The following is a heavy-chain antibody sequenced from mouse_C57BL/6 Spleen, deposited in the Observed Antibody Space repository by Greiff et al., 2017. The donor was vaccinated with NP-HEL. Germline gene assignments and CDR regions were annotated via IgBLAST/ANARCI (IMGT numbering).Heavy chain of an antibody. J-gene: IGHJ2*01. CDR1: GDTFTSYW. D-gene: IGHD1-1*01. CDR2: INPSSGYT. V-gene: IGHV1-7*01. Sequence: VQLQQSGAELAKHGASVKLSCKASGDTFTSYWMHWVKQRPGQGLEWIGYINPSSGYTKYNQKFKDKATLTADKSSSTAYMQLSSLTYEDSAVYYCAKIYYYGSSDFDYWGQGTTLTVSS. CDR3: AKIYYYGSSDFDY.